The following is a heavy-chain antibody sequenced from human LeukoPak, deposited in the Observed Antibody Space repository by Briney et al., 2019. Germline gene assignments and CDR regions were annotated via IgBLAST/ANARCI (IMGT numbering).Heavy chain of an antibody. V-gene: IGHV4-4*09. CDR1: GGSISSYY. CDR2: IYTSGST. D-gene: IGHD3-22*01. CDR3: ARLDSSGYEDAFDI. J-gene: IGHJ3*02. Sequence: PSETLSLTCTVSGGSISSYYWSWIRQPPGKGLEWIGYIYTSGSTNYNPSLESRVTISVDTSKNQFSLKLSSVTAADTAVYYCARLDSSGYEDAFDIWGQGTMVTVSS.